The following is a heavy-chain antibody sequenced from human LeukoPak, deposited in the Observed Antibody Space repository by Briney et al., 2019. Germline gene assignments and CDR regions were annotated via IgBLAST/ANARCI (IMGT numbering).Heavy chain of an antibody. Sequence: GEALKISCKGSGYIFSSYWIGGGRQLPRKGLEWMGMLFPGDSDTRYSPSFQGQVNISADKSIITAYLHWSTLKASDTALYYCARRGGYYGDYGYWGQGTLVTVSS. D-gene: IGHD4-17*01. CDR3: ARRGGYYGDYGY. CDR1: GYIFSSYW. CDR2: LFPGDSDT. V-gene: IGHV5-51*01. J-gene: IGHJ4*02.